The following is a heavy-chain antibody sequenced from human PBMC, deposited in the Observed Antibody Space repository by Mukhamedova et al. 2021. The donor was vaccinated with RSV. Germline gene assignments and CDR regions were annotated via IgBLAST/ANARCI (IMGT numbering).Heavy chain of an antibody. CDR2: IGSSGSTL. CDR3: ATVRGWVATTDY. V-gene: IGHV3-48*03. Sequence: WVRQAPGKGLEWVSYIGSSGSTLYYADSVKGRFTISRDNAKNSLYLQMNSLRAEDTAVYYCATVRGWVATTDYWGQGTLVTVSS. D-gene: IGHD5-12*01. J-gene: IGHJ4*02.